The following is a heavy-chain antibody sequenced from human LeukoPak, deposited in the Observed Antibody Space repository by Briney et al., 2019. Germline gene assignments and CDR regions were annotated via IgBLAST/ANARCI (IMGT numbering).Heavy chain of an antibody. CDR2: ISGSGGST. V-gene: IGHV3-23*01. Sequence: GGSLRLSCAASGFTFRSYTVNWVRQAPGKGLEWVSDISGSGGSTFYADSVKGRFTISRDNSKNTLFLQMNSLRAEDTAVYYCARVTTGTISDAFDIWGQGTVVTVSS. CDR1: GFTFRSYT. J-gene: IGHJ3*02. D-gene: IGHD1-1*01. CDR3: ARVTTGTISDAFDI.